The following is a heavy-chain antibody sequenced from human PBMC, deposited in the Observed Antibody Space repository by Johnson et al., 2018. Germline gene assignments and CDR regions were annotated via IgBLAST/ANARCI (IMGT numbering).Heavy chain of an antibody. CDR1: GFTFSSYG. V-gene: IGHV3-30*18. J-gene: IGHJ3*02. CDR3: AKSRRIVVVVAARDI. D-gene: IGHD2-15*01. CDR2: ISYDGSNK. Sequence: QVQLVQSGGGVVQPGRSLRLSCAASGFTFSSYGMHWVRQAPGKGLEWVAVISYDGSNKYYADSVKGRFTISRDNSKNTLYLQMNSLGAGDTAVYSWAKSRRIVVVVAARDIWGQGTIVTVSS.